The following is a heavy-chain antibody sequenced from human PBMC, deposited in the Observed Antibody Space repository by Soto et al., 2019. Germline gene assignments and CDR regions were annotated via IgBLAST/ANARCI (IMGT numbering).Heavy chain of an antibody. V-gene: IGHV4-39*01. J-gene: IGHJ5*02. D-gene: IGHD2-15*01. CDR2: IYYSGST. Sequence: SESLSLTCTVSGGSISSSSYYWGWIRQPPGKGLEWIGSIYYSGSTYYNPSLKSRVTISVDTSKNQFSLKLSSVTAADTAVYYCARHDLRWCSGGSCYENWFDPWGQGTLVTVAS. CDR3: ARHDLRWCSGGSCYENWFDP. CDR1: GGSISSSSYY.